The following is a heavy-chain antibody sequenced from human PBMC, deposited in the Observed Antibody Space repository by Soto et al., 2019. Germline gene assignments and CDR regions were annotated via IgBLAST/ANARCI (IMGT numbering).Heavy chain of an antibody. CDR3: ARDTGDGTFDF. D-gene: IGHD7-27*01. Sequence: ASVKVSCKASGYTFSSYAMNWVRQAPGQRLEWMGWINAGYGNTKSSQKFQDRVTISRDTSASTAYMELTSLRSEDTAVYYCARDTGDGTFDFWGQGTLVTVPS. CDR2: INAGYGNT. CDR1: GYTFSSYA. J-gene: IGHJ4*02. V-gene: IGHV1-3*01.